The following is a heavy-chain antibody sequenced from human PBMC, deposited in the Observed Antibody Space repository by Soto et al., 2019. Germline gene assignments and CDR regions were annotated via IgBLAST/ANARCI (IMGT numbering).Heavy chain of an antibody. CDR2: INPNSGNT. CDR3: ARGIKYGDSSRWFDP. CDR1: GYIFTNYD. D-gene: IGHD4-17*01. V-gene: IGHV1-8*01. J-gene: IGHJ5*02. Sequence: QVQLVQSGAEVKKPGASVKVSCKASGYIFTNYDINWVRQATGQGLEYLGWINPNSGNTGYVQQFKGRVTMTRNTSINTASMEQTSLRSEDTAVYYCARGIKYGDSSRWFDPCGQGTLVTVSS.